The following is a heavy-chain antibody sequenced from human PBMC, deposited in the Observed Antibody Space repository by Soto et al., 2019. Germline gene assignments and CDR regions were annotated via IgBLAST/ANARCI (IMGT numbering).Heavy chain of an antibody. CDR2: ISAYNGNT. J-gene: IGHJ3*02. Sequence: QVPLVQSGAEVKKPGASVKVSCKASGYTFTSYGISWVRQAPGQGLEWMGWISAYNGNTNYAQKLQGRVTMTTDTSTSTAYMELRSLRSDDTAVYYCASFSSRGPHIWGSYRSDDAFDIWGQGTMVTVSS. CDR3: ASFSSRGPHIWGSYRSDDAFDI. D-gene: IGHD3-16*02. CDR1: GYTFTSYG. V-gene: IGHV1-18*01.